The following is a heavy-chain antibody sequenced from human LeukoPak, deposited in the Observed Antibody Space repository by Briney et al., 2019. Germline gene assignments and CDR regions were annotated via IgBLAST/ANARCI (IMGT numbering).Heavy chain of an antibody. CDR2: ISYDGSNK. CDR3: AKSSGYCSGGSCSDY. CDR1: GFTFSSYG. Sequence: GRSLRLSCAASGFTFSSYGMHWVRQAPGKGLEWVAVISYDGSNKYYADPVKGRFTMPRDNSKNTLYLQMNSLRAEGTGVYYCAKSSGYCSGGSCSDYWGQGTLVTVSS. V-gene: IGHV3-30*18. J-gene: IGHJ4*02. D-gene: IGHD2-15*01.